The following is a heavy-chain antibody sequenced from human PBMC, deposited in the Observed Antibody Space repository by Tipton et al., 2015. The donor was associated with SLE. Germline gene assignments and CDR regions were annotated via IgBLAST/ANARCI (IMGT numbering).Heavy chain of an antibody. CDR3: ARRKSSSWANYDYYGMDV. J-gene: IGHJ6*02. V-gene: IGHV4-34*01. CDR2: INHSGST. Sequence: TLSLTCAVYGGSFSGYYWSWIRQPPGKGLEWIGEINHSGSTNYNPSLKSRVTISVDTSKNQFSLKLSSVTAADTAVCYCARRKSSSWANYDYYGMDVWGQGTTVTVSS. D-gene: IGHD6-13*01. CDR1: GGSFSGYY.